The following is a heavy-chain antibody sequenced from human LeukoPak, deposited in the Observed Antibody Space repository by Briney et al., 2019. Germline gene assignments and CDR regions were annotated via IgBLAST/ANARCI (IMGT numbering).Heavy chain of an antibody. Sequence: GRSLRLSWAASGFTFSSYGMHWGRQAPGKGLEWVAVIWYDGSNKYYADSVKGRFTISRDNSKNTLYLQMSSLRAEDTAVYYCAREGGRRGYSYGLFDYWGQGTLVTVSS. CDR3: AREGGRRGYSYGLFDY. CDR1: GFTFSSYG. V-gene: IGHV3-33*01. CDR2: IWYDGSNK. J-gene: IGHJ4*02. D-gene: IGHD5-18*01.